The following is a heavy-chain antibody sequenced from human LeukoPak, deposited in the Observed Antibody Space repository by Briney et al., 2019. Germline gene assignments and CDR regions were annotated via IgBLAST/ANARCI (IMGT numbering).Heavy chain of an antibody. V-gene: IGHV4-59*01. J-gene: IGHJ3*02. CDR2: IYYSGST. CDR3: ARDGPLTTGAFDI. D-gene: IGHD1-14*01. Sequence: PSETLSLTCTVSGGSISSYYWSWIRQPPGKGLEWIGYIYYSGSTNYNPSLKSRVTISVDTSKNQFSLKLSSETAADTAVYYCARDGPLTTGAFDIWGQGTMVTVSS. CDR1: GGSISSYY.